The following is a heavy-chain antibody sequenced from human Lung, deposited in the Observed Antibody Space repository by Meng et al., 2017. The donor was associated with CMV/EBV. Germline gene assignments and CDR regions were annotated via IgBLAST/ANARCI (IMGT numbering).Heavy chain of an antibody. J-gene: IGHJ4*02. CDR1: GFTFSSYS. CDR2: ISSSSSYI. V-gene: IGHV3-21*01. D-gene: IGHD2-2*01. CDR3: ARDGRGSRATRYVDYFDY. Sequence: GGSXRLXCAASGFTFSSYSMNWVRQAPGKGLEWVSSISSSSSYIYYADSVKGRFTISRDNAKNSLYLQMNSLRAEDTAVYYCARDGRGSRATRYVDYFDYWXQGTXVTVSS.